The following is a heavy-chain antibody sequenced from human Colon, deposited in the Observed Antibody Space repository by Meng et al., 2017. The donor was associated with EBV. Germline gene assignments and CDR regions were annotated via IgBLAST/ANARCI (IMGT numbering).Heavy chain of an antibody. V-gene: IGHV1-18*01. CDR3: ARDVPVSAMRLWDY. Sequence: QVHLVQSGSEVKKPGXSVKVSGKASGYIFANYGVSWVRQAPGQGLEWMRWISAYNGNTNFAQSLQGRVTMTADTSTSTAYLELRSLTSDDTAIYYCARDVPVSAMRLWDYWGQGTLVTVSS. CDR2: ISAYNGNT. D-gene: IGHD2-2*01. J-gene: IGHJ4*02. CDR1: GYIFANYG.